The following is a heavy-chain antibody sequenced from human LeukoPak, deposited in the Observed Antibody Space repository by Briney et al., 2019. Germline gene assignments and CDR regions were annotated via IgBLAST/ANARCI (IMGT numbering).Heavy chain of an antibody. J-gene: IGHJ6*03. CDR3: AREPGGYYYYYMDV. CDR1: GFTFDDYG. Sequence: GGSLRLSCAASGFTFDDYGMSWVRQAPGKGLEWVSGINWNGGSTGYADSVKGRFTISRDNAKNSLYLQMNGLRAEDTALYYCAREPGGYYYYYMDVWGKGTTVTVSS. CDR2: INWNGGST. D-gene: IGHD3-16*01. V-gene: IGHV3-20*04.